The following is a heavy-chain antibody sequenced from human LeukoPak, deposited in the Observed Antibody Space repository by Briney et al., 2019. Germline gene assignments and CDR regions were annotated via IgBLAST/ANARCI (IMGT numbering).Heavy chain of an antibody. CDR1: GFTFSSYA. CDR2: ISYDGSNK. J-gene: IGHJ4*02. D-gene: IGHD6-13*01. Sequence: GGSLRLSCAASGFTFSSYAVHWVRQAPGKGLEWVAVISYDGSNKYYADSVKGRFTISRDNSKNTLYLQMNSLRAEDTAVYYCARDVYSSSSHWGQGTLVTVSS. CDR3: ARDVYSSSSH. V-gene: IGHV3-30-3*01.